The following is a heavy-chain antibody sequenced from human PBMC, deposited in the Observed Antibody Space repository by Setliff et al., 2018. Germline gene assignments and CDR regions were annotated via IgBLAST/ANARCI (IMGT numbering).Heavy chain of an antibody. CDR1: GGTFSSKA. D-gene: IGHD5-18*01. J-gene: IGHJ6*03. V-gene: IGHV1-69*05. CDR3: AREGVDTRSSTDYRYYMDV. CDR2: IISMFGTT. Sequence: GASVKVSCKASGGTFSSKAISWVRQAPGQGLEWMGGIISMFGTTNYAQKFQGRVTIITDESTSTAYMELSSLRTEDTAVYYCAREGVDTRSSTDYRYYMDVWGKGTTVTVSS.